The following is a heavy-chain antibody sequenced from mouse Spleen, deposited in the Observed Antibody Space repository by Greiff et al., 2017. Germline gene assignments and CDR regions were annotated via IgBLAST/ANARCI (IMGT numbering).Heavy chain of an antibody. D-gene: IGHD1-1*01. CDR3: ARPLNYHDGSPRDY. Sequence: QVQLQQPGAELVKPGASVKLSCKASGYTFTSYWMQWVKQRPGQGLEWIGEIDPSDSYTNYNQKFKGKATLTVDNSSSTAYMQLSSLTSEDSAVYYCARPLNYHDGSPRDYWGQGTTLTGSS. V-gene: IGHV1-50*01. CDR2: IDPSDSYT. J-gene: IGHJ2*01. CDR1: GYTFTSYW.